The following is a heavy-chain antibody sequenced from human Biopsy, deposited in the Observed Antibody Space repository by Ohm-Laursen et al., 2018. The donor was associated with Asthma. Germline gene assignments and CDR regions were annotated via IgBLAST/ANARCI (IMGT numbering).Heavy chain of an antibody. Sequence: SLRLSCTASGFAVSRDHMFWVRQAPGKGLEWISVIYSGGTSHTADSVRGRFTISRDYSKNTLYLQMHSLRAEDTAVYYCARGDSSNWSHYYFDYWGQGTLVTVSS. V-gene: IGHV3-53*01. CDR2: IYSGGTS. CDR3: ARGDSSNWSHYYFDY. J-gene: IGHJ4*02. D-gene: IGHD3-22*01. CDR1: GFAVSRDH.